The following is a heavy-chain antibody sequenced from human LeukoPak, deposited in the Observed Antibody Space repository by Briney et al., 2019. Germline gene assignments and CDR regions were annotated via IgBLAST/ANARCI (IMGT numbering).Heavy chain of an antibody. J-gene: IGHJ4*02. CDR1: GFTFSSYS. V-gene: IGHV3-48*01. D-gene: IGHD5-18*01. CDR3: ARVRGYSYGHFDY. Sequence: GGSLRLSCAASGFTFSSYSMNWVRQAPGKGLEWVSYISSSSSTIYYADSVKGRFTISRDNAKNSPYLQMNSLRAEDTAVYYCARVRGYSYGHFDYWGQGTLVTVSS. CDR2: ISSSSSTI.